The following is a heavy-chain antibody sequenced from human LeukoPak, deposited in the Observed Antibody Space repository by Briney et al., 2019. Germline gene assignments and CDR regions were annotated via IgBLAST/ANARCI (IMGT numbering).Heavy chain of an antibody. J-gene: IGHJ4*02. CDR2: IWYDGSTK. D-gene: IGHD3/OR15-3a*01. Sequence: GGSLRLSCAASGFTFRTYGMHWVRQAPGKGLEWVAIIWYDGSTKYYAESVKGRFTISRDNSKNMLYLQMNSLRDEDTAVYYCARAFGLTDYWGQGTLATVSS. V-gene: IGHV3-33*01. CDR1: GFTFRTYG. CDR3: ARAFGLTDY.